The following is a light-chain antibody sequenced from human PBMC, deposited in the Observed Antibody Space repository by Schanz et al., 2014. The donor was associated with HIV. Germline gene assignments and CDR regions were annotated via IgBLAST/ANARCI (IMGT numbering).Light chain of an antibody. J-gene: IGKJ1*01. CDR1: QSVSNRY. CDR3: QQRSNWLWT. CDR2: DAS. Sequence: EIVLTQSPGTLSLSPGERATLSCRASQSVSNRYLAWYQQTRGQAPRLLIYDASNRATGIPARFSGSGSGTDFTLTISSLEPEDFAVYYCQQRSNWLWTFGQGTKVEIK. V-gene: IGKV3D-20*02.